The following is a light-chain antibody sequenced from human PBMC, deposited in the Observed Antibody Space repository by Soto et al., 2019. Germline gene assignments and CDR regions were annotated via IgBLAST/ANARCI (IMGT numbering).Light chain of an antibody. CDR3: CSYTTSNTRQIV. V-gene: IGLV2-14*01. Sequence: QSVLTQPSSVSVSPGQSITISCTGTSSDVGGYNYVSWYQQHPGKAPKFMIYDVSNRPSGVSNRFSGSKSGSTASLTISGLQAEDEADYYCCSYTTSNTRQIVFGTGTKVTVL. CDR2: DVS. J-gene: IGLJ1*01. CDR1: SSDVGGYNY.